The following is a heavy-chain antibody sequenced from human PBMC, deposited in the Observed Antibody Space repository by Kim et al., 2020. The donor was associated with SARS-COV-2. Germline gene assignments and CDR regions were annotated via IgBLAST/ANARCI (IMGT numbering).Heavy chain of an antibody. CDR3: ARDDDPKPEGYYGMDV. CDR1: GFTFSDYY. D-gene: IGHD3-3*01. Sequence: GGSLRLSCAASGFTFSDYYMSWIRQAPGKGLEWVSYISSSGSTIYYADSVKGRFTISRDNAKNSLYLQMNSLRAEDTAVYYCARDDDPKPEGYYGMDVWGQGTTVTVSS. CDR2: ISSSGSTI. J-gene: IGHJ6*02. V-gene: IGHV3-11*01.